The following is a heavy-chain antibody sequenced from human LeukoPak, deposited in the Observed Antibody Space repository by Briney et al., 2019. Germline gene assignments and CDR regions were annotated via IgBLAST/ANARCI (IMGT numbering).Heavy chain of an antibody. V-gene: IGHV3-23*01. D-gene: IGHD4-17*01. J-gene: IGHJ6*04. CDR2: ISGSGDST. Sequence: GGSLRLSCAASGFTFSTYAMGWVRQAPGKGLEWVSSISGSGDSTSYADSVKGRFTISRDNSENTLYLQMSGLRAEDTALYYCAKDVAITRTVTKDVWGKGTTVTVSS. CDR1: GFTFSTYA. CDR3: AKDVAITRTVTKDV.